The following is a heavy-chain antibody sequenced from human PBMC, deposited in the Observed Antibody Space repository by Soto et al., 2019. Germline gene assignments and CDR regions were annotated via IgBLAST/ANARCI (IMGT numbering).Heavy chain of an antibody. J-gene: IGHJ4*02. V-gene: IGHV3-30-3*01. Sequence: QVQLVESGGGVVQPGRSLRLSWAASGFSFRSYAMHWVRQAPGKGLEWVAVMSYDGSDKDYADSVKGRFTISRDNSKNTLYLQMSSLRAEDTAVYYCARARLDTPALEYWGQGTLVTVSS. CDR1: GFSFRSYA. CDR2: MSYDGSDK. D-gene: IGHD2-2*01. CDR3: ARARLDTPALEY.